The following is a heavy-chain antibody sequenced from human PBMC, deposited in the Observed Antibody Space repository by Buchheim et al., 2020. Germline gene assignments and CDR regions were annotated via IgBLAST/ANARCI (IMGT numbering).Heavy chain of an antibody. Sequence: QVQLVQSGAEVKKPGASVKVSCKASGYTFTSYDINWVRQATGQGLEWMGWMNPNSGNTGYAQKFQGRVTMTRNTSISSAYMELSSLRSEDTAVYYCATSVLYYYGSGSYAEGMDVWGQGTT. D-gene: IGHD3-10*01. J-gene: IGHJ6*02. CDR3: ATSVLYYYGSGSYAEGMDV. CDR1: GYTFTSYD. CDR2: MNPNSGNT. V-gene: IGHV1-8*01.